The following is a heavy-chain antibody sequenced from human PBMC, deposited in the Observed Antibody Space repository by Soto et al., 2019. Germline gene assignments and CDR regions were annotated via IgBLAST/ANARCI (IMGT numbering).Heavy chain of an antibody. J-gene: IGHJ5*02. D-gene: IGHD1-7*01. V-gene: IGHV4-39*01. CDR1: GGSISSSSYY. CDR2: IYYSGST. Sequence: PSETLSLTCTVSGGSISSSSYYWGWIRQSPGKGLEWIGTIYYSGSTFYSPSLKSRVTISVDTSKNQFSLKLSSVTAADTAVYYCATHNWNYVNWFDPWGQGTLVTVSS. CDR3: ATHNWNYVNWFDP.